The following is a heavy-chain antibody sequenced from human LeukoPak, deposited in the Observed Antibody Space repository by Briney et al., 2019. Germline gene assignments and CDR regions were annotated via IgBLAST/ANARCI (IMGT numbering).Heavy chain of an antibody. J-gene: IGHJ4*02. D-gene: IGHD6-13*01. Sequence: SETLSLTCAVSGGSISSSNWWSWGRQPPGKGLEWIGEIYHSGSTNYNPSLKSRVTISVDKSKNQFSLKLSSVTAADTAVYYCAREPQSSSPGDYWGQGTLVTVSS. CDR2: IYHSGST. V-gene: IGHV4-4*02. CDR1: GGSISSSNW. CDR3: AREPQSSSPGDY.